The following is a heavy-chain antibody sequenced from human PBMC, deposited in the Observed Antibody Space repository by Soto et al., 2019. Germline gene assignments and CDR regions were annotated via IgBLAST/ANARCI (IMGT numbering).Heavy chain of an antibody. V-gene: IGHV1-24*01. D-gene: IGHD3-9*01. CDR2: FDPEDGET. CDR3: AGGLRYFDWLLGRDYYYYYMDV. CDR1: GYTLTELS. Sequence: ASVKVSCKVSGYTLTELSMHWVRQAPGKGLEWMGGFDPEDGETIYAQKFQGRVTMTEDTSTDTAYMELSSLRSEDTAVYYCAGGLRYFDWLLGRDYYYYYMDVWGKGTTVTVSS. J-gene: IGHJ6*03.